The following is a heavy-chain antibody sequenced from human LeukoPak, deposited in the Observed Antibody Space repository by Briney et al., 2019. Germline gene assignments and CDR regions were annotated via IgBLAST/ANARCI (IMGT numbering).Heavy chain of an antibody. CDR1: GFTFSRYA. CDR2: ISGSGGST. CDR3: AKEPASGSCFDY. D-gene: IGHD3-10*01. J-gene: IGHJ4*02. Sequence: PGESLRLSCAASGFTFSRYAMSWVRQAPGKGLEWVSAISGSGGSTYYADSVKGRFTISRDNSKNTLYLQMNSLRAEDTALYYCAKEPASGSCFDYWGQGTLVTVSS. V-gene: IGHV3-23*01.